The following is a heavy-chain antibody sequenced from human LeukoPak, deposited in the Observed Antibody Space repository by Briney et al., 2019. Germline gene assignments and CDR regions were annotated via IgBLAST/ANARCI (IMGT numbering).Heavy chain of an antibody. CDR1: GGSISSGGYY. CDR2: IYYSGST. J-gene: IGHJ4*02. Sequence: SETLSLICTVSGGSISSGGYYWSWIRQHPGKGLEWIGYIYYSGSTYYNPSLKSRVTISVDTSKNQFSLKLSSVTAADTAVYYCARVKRYCSSTSCPGDYFDYRGQGTLVTVSS. CDR3: ARVKRYCSSTSCPGDYFDY. D-gene: IGHD2-2*01. V-gene: IGHV4-31*03.